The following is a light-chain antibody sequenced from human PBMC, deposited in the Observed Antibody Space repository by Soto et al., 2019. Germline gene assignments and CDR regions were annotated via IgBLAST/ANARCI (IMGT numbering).Light chain of an antibody. Sequence: DIVMTQSPDSLAVSLGERATINCKTSQSVLYSSNNKNYLTWYQQKPGQPPKLLISLASTRESGVPDRFSGSGSGTEFTLTISSLQAEDVAIYYCQQYCSTPRTFGQGTRLEI. CDR2: LAS. CDR3: QQYCSTPRT. V-gene: IGKV4-1*01. J-gene: IGKJ2*01. CDR1: QSVLYSSNNKNY.